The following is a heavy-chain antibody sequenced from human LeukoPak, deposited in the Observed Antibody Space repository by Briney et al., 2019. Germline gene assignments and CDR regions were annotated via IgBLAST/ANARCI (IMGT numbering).Heavy chain of an antibody. CDR3: AKGGHDFNPFYW. CDR2: IKGGGGDP. CDR1: GSIFSTYA. J-gene: IGHJ4*02. V-gene: IGHV3-23*01. D-gene: IGHD2-21*02. Sequence: GGSLRLSCAASGSIFSTYAMGWVRQAPGKGLEWVSSIKGGGGDPFYADSVKGRFTISRDSSKNTLFLQLNSLRAEDSAVYYCAKGGHDFNPFYWWGQGTLVTVSS.